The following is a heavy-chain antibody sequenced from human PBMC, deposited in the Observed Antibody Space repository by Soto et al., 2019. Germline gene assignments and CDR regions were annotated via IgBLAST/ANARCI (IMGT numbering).Heavy chain of an antibody. V-gene: IGHV4-31*03. CDR3: ARADMIRTFYYGMDV. J-gene: IGHJ6*02. CDR1: GGSISSGDYY. D-gene: IGHD3-16*01. CDR2: IYYSGNT. Sequence: QVQLQESGPGLVKPSQTLSLTCTVSGGSISSGDYYWSRIRQHPGKGLEWIGYIYYSGNTYYNPSLKSRVTISVDTSKNQFSLKLSSVTAADTAVYYCARADMIRTFYYGMDVWGQGTTVTVSS.